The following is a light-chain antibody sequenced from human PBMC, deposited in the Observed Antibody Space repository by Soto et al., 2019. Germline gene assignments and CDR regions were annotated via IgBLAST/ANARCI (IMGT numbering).Light chain of an antibody. J-gene: IGKJ1*01. CDR1: QSVSSSY. Sequence: EIVLTQSPGTLSLSPGERATLSCRASQSVSSSYLAWYQHKPGHPPRLLIYAASSRATGIPDRFSGSGSGTDFTLTISRLEPEDFAVYYCQQYGSSPPRTFGQGTKVEIK. CDR3: QQYGSSPPRT. V-gene: IGKV3-20*01. CDR2: AAS.